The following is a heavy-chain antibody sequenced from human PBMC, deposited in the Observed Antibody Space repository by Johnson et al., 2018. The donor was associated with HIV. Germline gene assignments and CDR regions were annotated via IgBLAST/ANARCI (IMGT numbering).Heavy chain of an antibody. Sequence: QVQLVESGGGVVQPGRSLRLSCTASGFTFRSYGMYWVRQAPGKGLEWVALIRYDGSTKYYVDSGKGRFTISRANAKNSLYLQVNSLRAEYTALYYWASRRVTGGAFDIWGQGTMVTVSS. D-gene: IGHD2-21*02. J-gene: IGHJ3*02. CDR3: ASRRVTGGAFDI. CDR1: GFTFRSYG. CDR2: IRYDGSTK. V-gene: IGHV3-33*03.